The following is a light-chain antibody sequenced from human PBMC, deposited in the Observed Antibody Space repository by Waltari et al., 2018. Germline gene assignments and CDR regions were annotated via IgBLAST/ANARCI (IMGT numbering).Light chain of an antibody. J-gene: IGKJ4*01. V-gene: IGKV3-11*01. CDR2: DTS. CDR1: QSVNMY. Sequence: EIVLTQSPATLSLSPGERATLSCRASQSVNMYLAWYQQRPGQAPRLLIYDTSNRATDIPARVRCSGSETDFSLTISSLEPEDCAVYYCQQRRNWPLTFGGGTKVEIK. CDR3: QQRRNWPLT.